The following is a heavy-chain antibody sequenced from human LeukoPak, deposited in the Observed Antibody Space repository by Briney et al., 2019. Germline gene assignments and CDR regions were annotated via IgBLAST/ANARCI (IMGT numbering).Heavy chain of an antibody. V-gene: IGHV3-49*03. J-gene: IGHJ4*02. CDR2: IRSKAYGGTT. CDR3: TREWELLLGDY. D-gene: IGHD1-26*01. Sequence: GGSLRLSCAASEFTFNNYAMSWFRQAPGKGLEWVGFIRSKAYGGTTEYAASVKGRFTISRDDSKSIAYLQMNSLKTEDTAVYYCTREWELLLGDYRGQGTLVTVSS. CDR1: EFTFNNYA.